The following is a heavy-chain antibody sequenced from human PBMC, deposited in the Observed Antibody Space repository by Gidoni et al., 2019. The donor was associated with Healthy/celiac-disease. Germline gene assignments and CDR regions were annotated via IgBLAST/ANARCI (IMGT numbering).Heavy chain of an antibody. CDR3: ASSPAYYDYVWGRGYFDY. V-gene: IGHV3-30-3*01. CDR2: ISYDGSNK. Sequence: QVQLVESGGGVVQPGRSLSLSCAASGFTFSRYAMHWVRQAPGKGLEWVAVISYDGSNKYYADSVKGRFTISRDNSKNTLYLQMNSLRAEDTAVYYCASSPAYYDYVWGRGYFDYWGQGTLVTVSS. D-gene: IGHD3-16*01. CDR1: GFTFSRYA. J-gene: IGHJ4*02.